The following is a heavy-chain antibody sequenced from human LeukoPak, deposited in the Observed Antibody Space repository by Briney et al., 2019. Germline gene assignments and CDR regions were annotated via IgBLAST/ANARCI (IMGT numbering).Heavy chain of an antibody. Sequence: PGGSLRLSCAASGFTFSTYGMSWVRQAPGKGLDWVSGISDSGGSTTYADSVKGRFTISRDNSKKTVYLQMNSLRVEDTAVYYCAKDPVAYNYGYGFDSWGQGTLVTVSS. CDR3: AKDPVAYNYGYGFDS. CDR2: ISDSGGST. CDR1: GFTFSTYG. V-gene: IGHV3-23*01. J-gene: IGHJ4*02. D-gene: IGHD5-18*01.